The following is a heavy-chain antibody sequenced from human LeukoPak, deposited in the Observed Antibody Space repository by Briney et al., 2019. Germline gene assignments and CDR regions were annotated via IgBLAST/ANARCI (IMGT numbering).Heavy chain of an antibody. J-gene: IGHJ3*02. CDR1: GGSFSGYY. CDR3: AGGRWLRCPCAFDI. Sequence: SETLSLTCAVYGGSFSGYYWSWIRQPPGKGLEWFGEINHSGSTNYNPPLKRRVTISVDTSKNQFSLKMSSVAAADTAVYYCAGGRWLRCPCAFDIWGQGTMVTVSS. CDR2: INHSGST. V-gene: IGHV4-34*01. D-gene: IGHD5-24*01.